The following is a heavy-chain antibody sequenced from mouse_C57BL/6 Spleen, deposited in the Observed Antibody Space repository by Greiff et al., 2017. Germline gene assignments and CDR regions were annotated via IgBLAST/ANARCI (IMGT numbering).Heavy chain of an antibody. D-gene: IGHD2-1*01. V-gene: IGHV1-9*01. J-gene: IGHJ4*01. CDR2: ILPGSGST. CDR3: ARRKVSTMVTGDAMDY. Sequence: VKLMESGAELMKPGASVKLSCKATGYTFTGYWIEWVKQRPGHGLEWIGEILPGSGSTNYNEKFKGKATFTADTSSNTAYMQLSSLTTEDSAIYYCARRKVSTMVTGDAMDYWGQGTSVTVSS. CDR1: GYTFTGYW.